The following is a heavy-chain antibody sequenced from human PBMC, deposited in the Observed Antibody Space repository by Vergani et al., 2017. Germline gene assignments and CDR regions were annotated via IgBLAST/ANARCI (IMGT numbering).Heavy chain of an antibody. V-gene: IGHV4-39*01. J-gene: IGHJ1*01. CDR1: GVSIGSNSYY. CDR3: TRHGRRGWAGYFQH. D-gene: IGHD6-19*01. Sequence: QLQLQESGPGLVKPSETLSLTCTVSGVSIGSNSYYWGWIRQPPGKGLEWIGTIDYTGTTYYNEAHKSRLTISVDTSKNQFSLNLTSVTAADTAVYYCTRHGRRGWAGYFQHWGQGTLVTASS. CDR2: IDYTGTT.